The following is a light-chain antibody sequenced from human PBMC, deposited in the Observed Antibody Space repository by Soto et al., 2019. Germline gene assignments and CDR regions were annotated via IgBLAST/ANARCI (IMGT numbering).Light chain of an antibody. J-gene: IGKJ5*01. Sequence: EIVLTQSPVTLSVSPGERVTLSCRASQRLSSNLAWYQQKPGQAPRLLIYGASNRATGIPDRFSGSGSGTDFTLTISRLEPEDFAVYYCQQYGSSGTFGQGTRLE. CDR2: GAS. CDR1: QRLSSN. CDR3: QQYGSSGT. V-gene: IGKV3-20*01.